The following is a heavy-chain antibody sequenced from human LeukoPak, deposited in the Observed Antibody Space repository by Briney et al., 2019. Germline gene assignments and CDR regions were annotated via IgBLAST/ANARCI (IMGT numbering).Heavy chain of an antibody. J-gene: IGHJ4*02. Sequence: GASVKVSCKASGYTFTSYAMHWVRQAPGQRLEWMGWINAGNGNTKYSQKFQGRVTITRDTSASTAYMELSSLRSEDTAVYYCATSPTGVATINPPFDYWGQGTLVTVSS. CDR1: GYTFTSYA. D-gene: IGHD5-12*01. CDR2: INAGNGNT. V-gene: IGHV1-3*01. CDR3: ATSPTGVATINPPFDY.